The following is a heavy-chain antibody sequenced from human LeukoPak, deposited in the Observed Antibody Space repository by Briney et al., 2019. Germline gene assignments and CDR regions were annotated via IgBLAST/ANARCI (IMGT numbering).Heavy chain of an antibody. Sequence: GGSLRLSCVASGFTFSRDWMSWVRQAPGKGLEWVANIKEDGSAQYYADSVKGRFTISRDNTKNSSYSQMNSLTAEDTAMYYCAKDGDGYHNWGQGALVTVSS. CDR2: IKEDGSAQ. CDR1: GFTFSRDW. D-gene: IGHD3-9*01. CDR3: AKDGDGYHN. J-gene: IGHJ4*02. V-gene: IGHV3-7*01.